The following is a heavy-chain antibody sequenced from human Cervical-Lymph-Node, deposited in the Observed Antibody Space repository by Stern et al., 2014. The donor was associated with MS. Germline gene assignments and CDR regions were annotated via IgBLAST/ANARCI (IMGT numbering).Heavy chain of an antibody. D-gene: IGHD6-19*01. CDR3: AKGSASGWYGLHYFDF. CDR2: ISGSGNST. CDR1: GFTFSNHA. J-gene: IGHJ4*02. V-gene: IGHV3-23*01. Sequence: EVQLLESGGGLVQPGGSLRLSCAASGFTFSNHAMTWVRQAPGKGLEWLSSISGSGNSTYYADSVEGRFTISRDHSKNTLYLQITGLRAEDTAVYYCAKGSASGWYGLHYFDFWGQGTLVTVSS.